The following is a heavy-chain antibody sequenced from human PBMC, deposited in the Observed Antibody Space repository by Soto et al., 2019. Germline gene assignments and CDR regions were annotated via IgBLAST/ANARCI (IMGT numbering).Heavy chain of an antibody. Sequence: QVQLVQSGAEVKKPGASVKVSCKASGYTFTHYYIHWVRQAPVQGLEWLRMINPSGGTTEYAQSLQGRVTMTTDTSTTTVYMELSSLRSDDTAVYYCASPPVPGCINRVCYACDDWGQGTLGTVSS. D-gene: IGHD2-8*01. J-gene: IGHJ4*02. V-gene: IGHV1-46*04. CDR1: GYTFTHYY. CDR3: ASPPVPGCINRVCYACDD. CDR2: INPSGGTT.